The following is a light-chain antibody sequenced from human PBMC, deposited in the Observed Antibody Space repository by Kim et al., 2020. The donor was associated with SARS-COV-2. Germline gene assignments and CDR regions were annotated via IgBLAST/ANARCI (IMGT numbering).Light chain of an antibody. Sequence: QSVLTQPPSVSGTPGQRVTISCSGSTSNIGIFVDWYQHLPGTTPKLLIYKNNQRPSGVSDRFSTSKSGTSASLTISGLRSDDEADYYCAAWDDKLSGVFFGGGTQLTVL. CDR2: KNN. J-gene: IGLJ2*01. V-gene: IGLV1-47*01. CDR3: AAWDDKLSGVF. CDR1: TSNIGIF.